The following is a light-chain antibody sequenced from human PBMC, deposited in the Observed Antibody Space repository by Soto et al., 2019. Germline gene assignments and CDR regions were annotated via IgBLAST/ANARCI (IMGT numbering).Light chain of an antibody. Sequence: QSVLTQPPSASGTPGQTVTISSSGSSSNIGTNYVSWYQQLPGTAPRLLIYGNNQRPSGVPDRFSGSRSGTSASLAISGLRSEGEADYYCASWDDSLSGVVFGGGTKLTVL. V-gene: IGLV1-47*01. CDR1: SSNIGTNY. CDR2: GNN. CDR3: ASWDDSLSGVV. J-gene: IGLJ3*02.